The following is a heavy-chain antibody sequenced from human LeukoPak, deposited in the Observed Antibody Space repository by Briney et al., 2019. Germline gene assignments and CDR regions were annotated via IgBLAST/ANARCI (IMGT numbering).Heavy chain of an antibody. CDR1: GGSINSSSYY. D-gene: IGHD5-18*01. CDR3: ARFKAPYTEYYFDY. Sequence: SETLSLTCTVSGGSINSSSYYWGWIRQPPGKGLEWIGSIYYSGSTYYNPSLKSRVTISVDTSKNQFSLKLSSVTAADTAVYYCARFKAPYTEYYFDYWGQGTLVTVSS. CDR2: IYYSGST. V-gene: IGHV4-39*07. J-gene: IGHJ4*02.